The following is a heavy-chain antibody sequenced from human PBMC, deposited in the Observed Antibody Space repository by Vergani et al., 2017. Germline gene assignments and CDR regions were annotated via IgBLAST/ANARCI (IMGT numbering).Heavy chain of an antibody. CDR2: ISSSSSYI. CDR1: GFTFSSYS. V-gene: IGHV3-21*01. CDR3: ASPTLNYYDSSGYYLVDY. Sequence: EVQLVESGGGLVKPGGSLRLSCAASGFTFSSYSMNWVRQAPGKGLEWVSSISSSSSYIYYADSVNGRFTISRDNAKNSLYLQMNSLRADDTAVYYCASPTLNYYDSSGYYLVDYWGQGTLVTVSS. J-gene: IGHJ4*02. D-gene: IGHD3-22*01.